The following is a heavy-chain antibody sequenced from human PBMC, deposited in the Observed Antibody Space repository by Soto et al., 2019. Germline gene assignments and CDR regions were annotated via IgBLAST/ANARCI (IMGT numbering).Heavy chain of an antibody. CDR1: GFTFSDYY. V-gene: IGHV3-11*04. CDR3: AREADFASSGYVLDY. D-gene: IGHD3-22*01. CDR2: VTSSPSSM. J-gene: IGHJ4*02. Sequence: QVQLVESGGGLVKPGGSLRLSCAASGFTFSDYYMSWIRQAPGKGLEWVSSVTSSPSSMFYADSVKGRFTISRDDAKDSLFLQMNSLRADDTAVYYCAREADFASSGYVLDYWGLGTLVTVSS.